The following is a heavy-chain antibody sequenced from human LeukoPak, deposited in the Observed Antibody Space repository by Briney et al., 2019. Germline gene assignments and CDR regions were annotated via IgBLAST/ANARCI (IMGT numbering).Heavy chain of an antibody. J-gene: IGHJ6*03. CDR2: IYASGTT. CDR1: GDSISGYF. Sequence: SETLSLTCTVSGDSISGYFWSWIRQHPGKRLEWIGRIYASGTTNYNPSLQSRVTISGDTSKNQVSLKLSSVTAADTAIYYCARVKTTISYYYMDVWGKGTTVIVSS. D-gene: IGHD3-3*01. CDR3: ARVKTTISYYYMDV. V-gene: IGHV4-59*01.